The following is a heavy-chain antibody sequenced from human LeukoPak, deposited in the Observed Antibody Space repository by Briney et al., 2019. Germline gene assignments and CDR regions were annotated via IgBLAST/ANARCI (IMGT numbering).Heavy chain of an antibody. V-gene: IGHV3-7*01. CDR2: IKNDGSEE. D-gene: IGHD3-10*01. CDR3: ARAIRGSAVDTGDR. CDR1: GFTFSSYW. J-gene: IGHJ4*02. Sequence: GGSLRLSCAASGFTFSSYWMRWARQAPGKGLEGVANIKNDGSEEYYVDSVKGRLTISRDNAKNSLFLQMNSLTVEDTAVYYCARAIRGSAVDTGDRWGQGTLVTVSS.